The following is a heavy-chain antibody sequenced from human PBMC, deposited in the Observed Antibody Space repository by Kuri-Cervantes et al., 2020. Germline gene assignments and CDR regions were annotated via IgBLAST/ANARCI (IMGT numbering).Heavy chain of an antibody. CDR2: ISWGSKVI. V-gene: IGHV3-48*01. D-gene: IGHD6-19*01. CDR1: GFTFDAYS. CDR3: AKDKRSGWSFDY. Sequence: GESLKISCAASGFTFDAYSMNWVRQAPGKGLEWVTYISWGSKVIHYAEFAKGRFTVSRDDAKSALYLQMNSLRGEDTAVYYCAKDKRSGWSFDYWGQGTLVTVSS. J-gene: IGHJ4*02.